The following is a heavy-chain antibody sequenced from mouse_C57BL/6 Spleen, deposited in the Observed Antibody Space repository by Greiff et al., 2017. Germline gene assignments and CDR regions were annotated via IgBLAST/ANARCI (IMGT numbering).Heavy chain of an antibody. CDR1: GYTFTSYW. CDR3: ASTMFTTGAMDY. D-gene: IGHD2-2*01. CDR2: IDPSDSYT. Sequence: VQLQQPGAELVMPGASVQLSCKASGYTFTSYWMHWVKQRPGQGLEWIGEIDPSDSYTNYNQKVKGKSTLTVDKSSSTAYMQLSSLTSEDSAVYYCASTMFTTGAMDYWGQGTSVTVSS. V-gene: IGHV1-69*01. J-gene: IGHJ4*01.